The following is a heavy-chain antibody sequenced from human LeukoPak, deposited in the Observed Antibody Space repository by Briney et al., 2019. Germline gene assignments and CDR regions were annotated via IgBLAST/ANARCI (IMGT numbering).Heavy chain of an antibody. CDR3: AKFSRAADSY. J-gene: IGHJ4*02. CDR2: ISTSSSYI. D-gene: IGHD2-15*01. V-gene: IGHV3-21*01. CDR1: GFTFSSHS. Sequence: GGSLRLSCAASGFTFSSHSMNWVRQAPGKGLEWVSSISTSSSYIYYADSLKGRFTISRDNAKNSLYLQMDSLRAEDTAVYYCAKFSRAADSYWGQGTLVTVSS.